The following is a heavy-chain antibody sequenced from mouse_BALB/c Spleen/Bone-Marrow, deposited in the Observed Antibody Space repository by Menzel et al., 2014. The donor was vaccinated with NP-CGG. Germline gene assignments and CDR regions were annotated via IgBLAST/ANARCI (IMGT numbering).Heavy chain of an antibody. D-gene: IGHD4-1*01. Sequence: VQLQQSGAELVKPGASVKLSCTASGFNIXDTYMHWVKQRPEQGLEWIGRIDPANGNTKYDPKFQGKATITADTSSNTAYLQLSRLTAEDTAVYYCARWEYYAMDYWGQGTSVTVSS. V-gene: IGHV14-3*02. CDR1: GFNIXDTY. CDR2: IDPANGNT. CDR3: ARWEYYAMDY. J-gene: IGHJ4*01.